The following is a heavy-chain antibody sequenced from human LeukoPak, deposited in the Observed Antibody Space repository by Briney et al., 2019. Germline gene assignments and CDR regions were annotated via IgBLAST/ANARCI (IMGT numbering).Heavy chain of an antibody. CDR1: GFTFSSYG. J-gene: IGHJ6*03. CDR2: IRYDGSNK. D-gene: IGHD3-3*01. V-gene: IGHV3-30*02. Sequence: GSLRLSCAASGFTFSSYGMHWVRQAPGKGLEWVAFIRYDGSNKYYADSVKGRFTISRDNSKNTLYLQMNSLRAEDTAVYYCANIRDFWSGYCTSERTYYYYYMDVWGKGTTVTVSS. CDR3: ANIRDFWSGYCTSERTYYYYYMDV.